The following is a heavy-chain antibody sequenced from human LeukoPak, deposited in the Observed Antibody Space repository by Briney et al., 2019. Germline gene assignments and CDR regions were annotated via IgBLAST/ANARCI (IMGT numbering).Heavy chain of an antibody. Sequence: ASVKVSCRASGSTFSDYHINWVRQASGQGPEWMGWINPKSGDAKYGQAFQGRVTMTRDTSISTAYMELNRLRFDDTAMYYCARGEYSNGYPYRLDSWGQGTLVTVSS. CDR1: GSTFSDYH. CDR3: ARGEYSNGYPYRLDS. D-gene: IGHD3-16*01. CDR2: INPKSGDA. V-gene: IGHV1-2*02. J-gene: IGHJ4*02.